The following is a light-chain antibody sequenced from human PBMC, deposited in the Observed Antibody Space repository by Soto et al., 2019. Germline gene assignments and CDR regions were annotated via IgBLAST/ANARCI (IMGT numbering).Light chain of an antibody. V-gene: IGLV2-14*01. CDR2: EVS. Sequence: SVLPQPASVFGSPGQSITISCTGTSSDVGGYNYVSWYQRHPGKAPKLMIYEVSNRPSGVSDRFSGSRSGNTACLSISGLQAEDESEYYCISYTSSSTWVFGGRTKVTVL. CDR1: SSDVGGYNY. J-gene: IGLJ3*02. CDR3: ISYTSSSTWV.